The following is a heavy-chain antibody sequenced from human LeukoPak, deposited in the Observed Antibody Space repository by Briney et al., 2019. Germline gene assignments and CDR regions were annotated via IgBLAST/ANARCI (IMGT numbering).Heavy chain of an antibody. CDR3: AKESSTWRQADTLFDS. D-gene: IGHD6-13*01. Sequence: PGGSLRLSCAASGFTFSSSSMHWVRQAPGVGLVWVSRLNCDGRSINYADFVKGRFIISRDNAKNTLYLQMNSLRVEDTAVYYCAKESSTWRQADTLFDSWGQGILVTVSS. V-gene: IGHV3-74*01. J-gene: IGHJ4*02. CDR1: GFTFSSSS. CDR2: LNCDGRSI.